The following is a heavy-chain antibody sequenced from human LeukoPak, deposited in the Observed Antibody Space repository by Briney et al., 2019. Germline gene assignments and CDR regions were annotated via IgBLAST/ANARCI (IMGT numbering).Heavy chain of an antibody. CDR3: IVATNDAFDI. CDR1: GFTFSSYG. V-gene: IGHV3-30*03. J-gene: IGHJ3*02. CDR2: ISYDGSNK. D-gene: IGHD5-12*01. Sequence: PGGSLRLSCAASGFTFSSYGMHWVRQAPGKGLEWVAVISYDGSNKYYADSVKGRFTISRDNSKNTLYLQMNSLRAEDTAVYYCIVATNDAFDIWGQGTMVTVSS.